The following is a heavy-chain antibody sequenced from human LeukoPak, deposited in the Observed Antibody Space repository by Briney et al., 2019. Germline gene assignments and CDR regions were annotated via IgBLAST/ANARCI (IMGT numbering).Heavy chain of an antibody. D-gene: IGHD3-3*01. CDR2: ISAYNGNT. CDR3: ARDVGGSEDFFYYYYGMDV. CDR1: GYTFTSYG. Sequence: ASVKVSCKASGYTFTSYGISWVRQAPGQGLEWMGWISAYNGNTNYAQKLQGRVTMTTDTSTSTAYMELRSLRSDDTAVYYCARDVGGSEDFFYYYYGMDVWGQGTTVTVSS. J-gene: IGHJ6*02. V-gene: IGHV1-18*01.